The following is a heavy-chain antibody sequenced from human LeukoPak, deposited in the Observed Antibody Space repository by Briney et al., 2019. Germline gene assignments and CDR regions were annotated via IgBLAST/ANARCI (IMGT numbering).Heavy chain of an antibody. CDR2: ISYDGSNK. D-gene: IGHD3-10*01. J-gene: IGHJ4*02. CDR1: GFTFSSYG. CDR3: AKDRGYITYYFDY. Sequence: GGSLRLSCAASGFTFSSYGMHWVHQAPGKGLDWVAVISYDGSNKYYADSVKGRFTISRDTSKNTLNLQMNSLRAEDTAEYYCAKDRGYITYYFDYWGQGTLVTVSS. V-gene: IGHV3-30*18.